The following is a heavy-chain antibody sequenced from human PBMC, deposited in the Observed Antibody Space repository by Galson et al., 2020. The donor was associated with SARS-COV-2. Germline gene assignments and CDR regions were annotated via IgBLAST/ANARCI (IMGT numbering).Heavy chain of an antibody. Sequence: ASVKVSCKASGYTFTGYYMHWVRQAPGQGLEWMGWINPNSGGTNYAQKFQGRVTMTRDTSISTAYMELSRLRSDDTAVYYCARDRVVVTAIGYYYYYYGMDVWGQGTTVTVSS. J-gene: IGHJ6*02. CDR3: ARDRVVVTAIGYYYYYYGMDV. CDR2: INPNSGGT. V-gene: IGHV1-2*02. CDR1: GYTFTGYY. D-gene: IGHD2-21*02.